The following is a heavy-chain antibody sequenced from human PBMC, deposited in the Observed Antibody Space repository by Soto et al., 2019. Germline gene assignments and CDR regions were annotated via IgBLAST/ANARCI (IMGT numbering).Heavy chain of an antibody. CDR2: ISAYNGNT. CDR3: ARARGGLWSGYSVCDY. J-gene: IGHJ4*02. CDR1: GYTFTSYG. Sequence: ASVKVSCKASGYTFTSYGISWVRQAPGQGLEWMGWISAYNGNTNYAQKLQGRVTMTTDTSTSTAYMELRSLRSDDTAVYYCARARGGLWSGYSVCDYWGQGTLVTVSS. V-gene: IGHV1-18*01. D-gene: IGHD3-3*01.